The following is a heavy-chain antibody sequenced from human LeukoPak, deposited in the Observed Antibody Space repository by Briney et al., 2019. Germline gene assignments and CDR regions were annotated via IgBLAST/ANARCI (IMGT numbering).Heavy chain of an antibody. CDR3: ARGGLWVTMVRGAPYGMDV. CDR1: GGTFSSYA. J-gene: IGHJ6*04. Sequence: ASVKVSCKASGGTFSSYAISLVRQAPGRGLEWMGGIIPIFGTANYAQKFQGRVTITADKSTSTAYMELSSLRSEDTAVYYCARGGLWVTMVRGAPYGMDVWGKGTTVTVSS. CDR2: IIPIFGTA. D-gene: IGHD3-10*01. V-gene: IGHV1-69*06.